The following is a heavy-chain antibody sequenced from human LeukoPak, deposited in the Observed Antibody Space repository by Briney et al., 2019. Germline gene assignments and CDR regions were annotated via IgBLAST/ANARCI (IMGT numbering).Heavy chain of an antibody. V-gene: IGHV3-30*18. CDR1: GFTFSSYD. Sequence: GGSLRLSCAASGFTFSSYDMHWVRQAPGMGLEWVAVISYDGRNKYYADSVKGRFTISRDNSKNTLYLQMNSLRAEDTALYYCANKGSSGWRFDYWGQGTLVTVSS. CDR3: ANKGSSGWRFDY. J-gene: IGHJ4*02. D-gene: IGHD6-19*01. CDR2: ISYDGRNK.